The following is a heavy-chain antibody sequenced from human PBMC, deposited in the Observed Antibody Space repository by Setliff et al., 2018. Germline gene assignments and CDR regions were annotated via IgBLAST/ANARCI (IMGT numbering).Heavy chain of an antibody. CDR3: ARLVRYCTRTSCQRTSGAEL. CDR2: ISPYTGNT. J-gene: IGHJ4*02. Sequence: ASVKVSCKASGYTFINFGISWVRQAPGQGLEWVGWISPYTGNTYYAPRLQDRVTLTADTSTNTAYMEVKSLTSDDTAIYYCARLVRYCTRTSCQRTSGAELWGQGTLVTVSS. D-gene: IGHD2-2*01. V-gene: IGHV1-18*01. CDR1: GYTFINFG.